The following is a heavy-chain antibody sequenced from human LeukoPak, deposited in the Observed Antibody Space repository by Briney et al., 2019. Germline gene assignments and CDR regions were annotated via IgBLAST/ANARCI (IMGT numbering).Heavy chain of an antibody. CDR1: GFNFNTYW. J-gene: IGHJ1*01. CDR2: ISQDGGES. V-gene: IGHV3-7*01. D-gene: IGHD2/OR15-2a*01. Sequence: PGGSLRLSCAASGFNFNTYWMAWVRQAPAGKGLERVASISQDGGESYYADSVRGRFTISRDNAKNTLYLQMNSLRAEDTTMYYCTRLQSYFNSWGQGTLVTVSS. CDR3: TRLQSYFNS.